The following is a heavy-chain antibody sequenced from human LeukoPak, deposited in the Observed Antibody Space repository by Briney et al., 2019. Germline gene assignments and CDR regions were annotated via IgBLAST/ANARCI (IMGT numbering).Heavy chain of an antibody. CDR1: GYTFTTYY. D-gene: IGHD6-6*01. CDR2: INPSGGST. V-gene: IGHV1-46*01. Sequence: ASVKVSCKASGYTFTTYYIHWVRQAPGQGLEWMGIINPSGGSTSYAQKFQGRVTMTGDTSTSTVYMELSSLRSEDTALYYCARDWEYSSSSVYWGQGTLVTVSS. CDR3: ARDWEYSSSSVY. J-gene: IGHJ4*02.